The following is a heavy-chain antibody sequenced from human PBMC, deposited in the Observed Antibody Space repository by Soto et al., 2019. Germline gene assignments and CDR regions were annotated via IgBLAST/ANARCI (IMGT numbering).Heavy chain of an antibody. Sequence: PSETLSLTCTVSGGSISSYYWSWIRQPPGKGLEWIGYIYYSGSTNYNPSLKSRVTISVDTSKNQFSLKLSSVTAADTAVYYCARHRSGYSSGWYYFDYWGQGTLVTVSS. CDR1: GGSISSYY. CDR3: ARHRSGYSSGWYYFDY. CDR2: IYYSGST. J-gene: IGHJ4*02. D-gene: IGHD6-19*01. V-gene: IGHV4-59*08.